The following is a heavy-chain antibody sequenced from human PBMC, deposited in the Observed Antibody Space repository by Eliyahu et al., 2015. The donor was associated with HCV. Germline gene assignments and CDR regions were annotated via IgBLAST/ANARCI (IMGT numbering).Heavy chain of an antibody. V-gene: IGHV3-11*01. Sequence: GSLRLSCAASEFDFSYYYMSWIRQAPGKGLEWVSYISSSGNTILYADSVKGRFTISRDNAKNSLYLQMNSLRADDTAVYYCARETGGTAFDLWGQGTMVTVSS. J-gene: IGHJ3*01. CDR3: ARETGGTAFDL. D-gene: IGHD3-16*01. CDR1: EFDFSYYY. CDR2: ISSSGNTI.